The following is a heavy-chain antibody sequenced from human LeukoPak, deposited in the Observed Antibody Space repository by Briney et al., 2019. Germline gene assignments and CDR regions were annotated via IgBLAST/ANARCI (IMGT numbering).Heavy chain of an antibody. CDR1: GLIFSNAW. Sequence: GGSLRLSCAASGLIFSNAWMSWFRQAPGKGLEWVGRIKSKTDGGTTDYAAPVRGRFTIPRDDSKNTMYLQMNSLKTEDTAMYYCTTPLSTVAAEVFDPWGQGTLVTVSS. D-gene: IGHD6-13*01. V-gene: IGHV3-15*01. J-gene: IGHJ5*02. CDR2: IKSKTDGGTT. CDR3: TTPLSTVAAEVFDP.